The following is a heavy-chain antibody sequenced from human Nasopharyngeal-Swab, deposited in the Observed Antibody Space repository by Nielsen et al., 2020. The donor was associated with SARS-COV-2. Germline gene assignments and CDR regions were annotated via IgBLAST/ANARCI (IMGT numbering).Heavy chain of an antibody. CDR2: IDTDGYRT. J-gene: IGHJ5*01. Sequence: ESLKISCVTSGFTFSSYWMHWVRQAPGTGLMWVARIDTDGYRTNYAHSVKGRFTISRDTAKNTLYLQLNTLSAEDTGVYYCARDCDTATCYRSAADTWGQGTLVTVSS. D-gene: IGHD2-2*01. CDR3: ARDCDTATCYRSAADT. V-gene: IGHV3-74*01. CDR1: GFTFSSYW.